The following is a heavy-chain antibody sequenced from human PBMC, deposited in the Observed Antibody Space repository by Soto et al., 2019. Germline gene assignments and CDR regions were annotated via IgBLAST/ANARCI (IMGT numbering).Heavy chain of an antibody. V-gene: IGHV5-51*01. CDR2: IYPGDSDI. D-gene: IGHD5-18*01. CDR3: ARSERVFSYGSDVFDV. CDR1: GYKFSNYW. J-gene: IGHJ3*01. Sequence: GESLKISCQASGYKFSNYWFGWVRQMPGKGLEWMGIIYPGDSDIRYSPSFQGQVTFSADKFISTAYLQWSGLRASDTAMYYCARSERVFSYGSDVFDVWGQGTMVTVSS.